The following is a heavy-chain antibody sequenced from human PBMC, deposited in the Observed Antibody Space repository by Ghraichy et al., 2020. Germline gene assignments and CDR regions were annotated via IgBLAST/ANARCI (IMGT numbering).Heavy chain of an antibody. D-gene: IGHD3-10*01. Sequence: GGSLRLSCATSGFTFSSYWMHWVRQAPGKGLVWVSGISQDGTDTRYADSVKGRITISRDNAKNTVYLQVNSLRVDDTAVYYCARDFKDLGSWGQGTLVTVST. V-gene: IGHV3-74*01. CDR3: ARDFKDLGS. CDR1: GFTFSSYW. CDR2: ISQDGTDT. J-gene: IGHJ4*02.